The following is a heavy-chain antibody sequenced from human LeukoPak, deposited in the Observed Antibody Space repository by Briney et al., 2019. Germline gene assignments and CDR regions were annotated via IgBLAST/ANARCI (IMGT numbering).Heavy chain of an antibody. V-gene: IGHV4-61*02. CDR3: ARDYGYSSGWYGY. Sequence: SQTLSLTCTVSGGSISSGGYYWSWIRQPAGKGLEYIGRIYSTGSTNYNPSLRSRVTISVDTSKNHFSLKLSSVTAADTAVYYCARDYGYSSGWYGYWGQGTLVTVSS. J-gene: IGHJ4*02. CDR2: IYSTGST. D-gene: IGHD6-19*01. CDR1: GGSISSGGYY.